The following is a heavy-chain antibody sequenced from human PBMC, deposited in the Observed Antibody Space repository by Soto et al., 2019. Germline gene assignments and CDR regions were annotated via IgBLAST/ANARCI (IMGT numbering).Heavy chain of an antibody. Sequence: SVKVSCKASGGTFSSYAISWVRQSPGQGLEWMGGIIPIFGTANYAQKFQGRVTITADESTSTAYMELSSLRSEDTAVYYCARSGLLWFGELPYFDYWGQGTLVTVSS. D-gene: IGHD3-10*01. V-gene: IGHV1-69*13. CDR1: GGTFSSYA. CDR2: IIPIFGTA. J-gene: IGHJ4*02. CDR3: ARSGLLWFGELPYFDY.